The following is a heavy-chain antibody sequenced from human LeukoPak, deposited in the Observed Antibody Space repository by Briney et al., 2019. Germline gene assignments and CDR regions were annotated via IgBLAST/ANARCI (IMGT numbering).Heavy chain of an antibody. CDR3: ARDLYLCGGDR. CDR2: INPSGGST. Sequence: GASVKVSCKASGYTFTSYYMHWVRQAPGQGLEWMGIINPSGGSTSYAQKFQGRVTVTRDTSTSTVYMELSSLRSEDTAVYYCARDLYLCGGDRWGQGTLVTVSS. CDR1: GYTFTSYY. J-gene: IGHJ1*01. D-gene: IGHD2-21*02. V-gene: IGHV1-46*01.